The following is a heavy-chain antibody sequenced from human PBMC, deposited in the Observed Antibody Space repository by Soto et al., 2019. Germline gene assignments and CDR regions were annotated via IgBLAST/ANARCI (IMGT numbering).Heavy chain of an antibody. J-gene: IGHJ4*02. CDR2: IYYSGST. CDR3: ARVPDDYVWGSSHWEYDY. CDR1: GGSISSGDYY. V-gene: IGHV4-30-4*01. Sequence: QVQLQESGPGLVKPSQTLSLTCTVSGGSISSGDYYWSWIRQPPGKGLEWIGYIYYSGSTYYTPALQSRVTRSVDTAKNQFSRRLSSVTAAATAVYYCARVPDDYVWGSSHWEYDYWGERTLVTVSS. D-gene: IGHD3-16*01.